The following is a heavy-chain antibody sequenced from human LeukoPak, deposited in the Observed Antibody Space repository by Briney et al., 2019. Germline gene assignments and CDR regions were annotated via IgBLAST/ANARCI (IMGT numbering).Heavy chain of an antibody. Sequence: SETLSLTCTVSGGSISSSSYYWSWIRQPAGKGLEWIGRIYTSGSTNYNPSLKSRVTMSVDTSKNQFSLKLSSVTAADTAVYYCARAYERFGVSWFDPWGQGTLVIVSS. D-gene: IGHD3-10*01. CDR1: GGSISSSSYY. CDR3: ARAYERFGVSWFDP. CDR2: IYTSGST. J-gene: IGHJ5*02. V-gene: IGHV4-61*02.